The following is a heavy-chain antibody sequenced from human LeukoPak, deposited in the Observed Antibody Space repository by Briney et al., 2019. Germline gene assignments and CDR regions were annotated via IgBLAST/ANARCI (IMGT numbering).Heavy chain of an antibody. CDR2: IRYDGSNK. CDR3: AKDSTRIFVVVPAFDY. V-gene: IGHV3-30*02. D-gene: IGHD2-2*01. J-gene: IGHJ4*02. Sequence: GGSLRLSCAESGFTFSSYGMHWVRQAPGKGLEWVAFIRYDGSNKYYADSVKGRFTISRDNSKNTLYLQMNSLRAEDTAVYYCAKDSTRIFVVVPAFDYWGQGTLVTVSS. CDR1: GFTFSSYG.